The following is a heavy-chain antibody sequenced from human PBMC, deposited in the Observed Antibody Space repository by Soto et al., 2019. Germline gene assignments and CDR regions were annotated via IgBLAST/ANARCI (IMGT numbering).Heavy chain of an antibody. Sequence: GGSLRLSCAASGFTFSSYAMHWVRQAPGKGLEWVSVISYDGSNKYYADSVKGRFNISRDNSKNTLYLQMNSLRAEDTAVYYCARGGTVVVVVAAIGWFDPWGQGTLVNVSS. D-gene: IGHD2-15*01. CDR3: ARGGTVVVVVAAIGWFDP. CDR1: GFTFSSYA. J-gene: IGHJ5*02. V-gene: IGHV3-30-3*01. CDR2: ISYDGSNK.